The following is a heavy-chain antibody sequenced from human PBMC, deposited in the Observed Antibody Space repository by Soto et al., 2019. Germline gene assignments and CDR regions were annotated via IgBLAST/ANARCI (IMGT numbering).Heavy chain of an antibody. J-gene: IGHJ4*02. Sequence: QVQLQESGPGLVKPSQTLSLTCTVSGGSISSGDYYWSWIRQPPGKGLEWIGYIYYSGSTYYNPSLKSRVTISVDTSNNQFALKLSSVTAADTAVYYCARGSYYYDRSGYYHYWGQGTLVTVSS. CDR2: IYYSGST. V-gene: IGHV4-30-4*01. CDR3: ARGSYYYDRSGYYHY. CDR1: GGSISSGDYY. D-gene: IGHD3-22*01.